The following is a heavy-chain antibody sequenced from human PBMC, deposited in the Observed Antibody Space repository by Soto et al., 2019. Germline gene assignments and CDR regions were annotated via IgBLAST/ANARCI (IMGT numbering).Heavy chain of an antibody. CDR2: IYYSGST. CDR3: ARVCGGDCHYGMDV. D-gene: IGHD2-21*02. V-gene: IGHV4-31*03. CDR1: GGSISSGGYY. J-gene: IGHJ6*02. Sequence: QVQLQESGPGLVKPSQTLSLTCTVSGGSISSGGYYWSWIRQHPGKGLEWSGYIYYSGSTYYNPSHNSRVNISVDRCNNQFSLRLRSVTAADTAVYYCARVCGGDCHYGMDVWGQGTTVTVSS.